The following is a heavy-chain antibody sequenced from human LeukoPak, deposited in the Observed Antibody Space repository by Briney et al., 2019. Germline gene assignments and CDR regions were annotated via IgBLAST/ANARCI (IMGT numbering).Heavy chain of an antibody. J-gene: IGHJ4*02. CDR3: AKGADGSAYYFFDY. Sequence: GGSLRLSCAASGFSFYNHALNWVRQAPGKGLEWVSVIGGSGGGTYYADSVKGRFTIFRDSSKNTLYLQMNNLRAEGTAVYYCAKGADGSAYYFFDYWGQRALVTVSS. CDR1: GFSFYNHA. CDR2: IGGSGGGT. D-gene: IGHD3-22*01. V-gene: IGHV3-23*01.